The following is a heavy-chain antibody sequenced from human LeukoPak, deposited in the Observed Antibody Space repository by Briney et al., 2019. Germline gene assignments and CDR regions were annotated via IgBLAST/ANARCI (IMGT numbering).Heavy chain of an antibody. D-gene: IGHD3-22*01. CDR2: IYYSGST. CDR3: ARDGHSSGYFDY. J-gene: IGHJ4*02. Sequence: PSETLSLTCTVSGGSISSSSYYWGWIRQPPGKGLEWIGSIYYSGSTYYNPSLKSRVTISVDTSKNQFSLKLSSVTAADTAVYYCARDGHSSGYFDYWGQGTLVTVSS. V-gene: IGHV4-39*07. CDR1: GGSISSSSYY.